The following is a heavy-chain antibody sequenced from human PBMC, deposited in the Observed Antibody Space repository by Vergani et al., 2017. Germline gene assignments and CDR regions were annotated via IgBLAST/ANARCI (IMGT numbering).Heavy chain of an antibody. CDR3: ATPQLWCRYRDYDGMDV. CDR1: GYTLTELS. CDR2: FDPEDGET. Sequence: QVQLVQSGAEVKKPGASVKVSCKVSGYTLTELSMHWVRKAPGKGLEWMGGFDPEDGETIYAQKFQGRVTMTEDTSTDTAYMELSSLRSEDTAVYYCATPQLWCRYRDYDGMDVWGQGTTVTVSS. V-gene: IGHV1-24*01. J-gene: IGHJ6*02. D-gene: IGHD5-18*01.